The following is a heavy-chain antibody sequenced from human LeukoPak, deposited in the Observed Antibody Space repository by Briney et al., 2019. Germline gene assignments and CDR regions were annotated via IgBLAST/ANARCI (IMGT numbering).Heavy chain of an antibody. CDR1: GYTFTGYY. J-gene: IGHJ4*02. V-gene: IGHV1-2*02. CDR2: INPNSGGT. CDR3: ARSALGYCSGGSCGKSIGY. Sequence: ASVKVSCKASGYTFTGYYMHWVRQAPGQGLEWMGWINPNSGGTDYAQKFQGRVTMTRDTSISTAYMELSRLRSDDTAVYYCARSALGYCSGGSCGKSIGYWGQGTLVTVSS. D-gene: IGHD2-15*01.